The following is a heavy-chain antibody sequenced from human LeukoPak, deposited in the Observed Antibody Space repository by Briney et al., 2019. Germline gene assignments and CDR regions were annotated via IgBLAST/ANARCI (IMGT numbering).Heavy chain of an antibody. V-gene: IGHV3-7*01. Sequence: GGSLRLSCAASGFTFSDCWMNWVRQAPGMGLEWVANIKQDGSEKYYVDSVKGRFTISRDNAKNTLYLQMSSLRAADTAFYYCLSGQYGDYRSQGTLVTASS. CDR3: LSGQYGDY. CDR2: IKQDGSEK. D-gene: IGHD2-2*01. J-gene: IGHJ4*02. CDR1: GFTFSDCW.